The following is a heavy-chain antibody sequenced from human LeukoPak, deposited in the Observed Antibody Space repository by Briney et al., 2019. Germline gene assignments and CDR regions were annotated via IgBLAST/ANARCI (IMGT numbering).Heavy chain of an antibody. CDR1: RGIFSSYA. CDR2: IIPIFGTA. J-gene: IGHJ4*02. D-gene: IGHD2-21*02. V-gene: IGHV1-69*13. CDR3: AARGIVVVTANFDY. Sequence: ASVKVSCKASRGIFSSYAISWVRQAPGQGLEWMGGIIPIFGTANYAQKFQGRVTITADESTSTAYMELSSLRSEDTAVYYCAARGIVVVTANFDYWGQGTLVTVSS.